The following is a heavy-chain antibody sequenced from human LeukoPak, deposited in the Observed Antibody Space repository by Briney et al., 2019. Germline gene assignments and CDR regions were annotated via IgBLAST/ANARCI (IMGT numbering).Heavy chain of an antibody. V-gene: IGHV4-31*03. CDR1: GGSISSGGYY. D-gene: IGHD3-22*01. CDR2: IYYSGST. Sequence: SETLSLTCTVSGGSISSGGYYWSWIRQHPGKGLEWIGYIYYSGSTYYNPSLKSRVTISVDTSKNQFSLKLSSVTAADTAVYYCARSYDSSGYYYVTYYGMDVWGQGTTVTVSS. J-gene: IGHJ6*02. CDR3: ARSYDSSGYYYVTYYGMDV.